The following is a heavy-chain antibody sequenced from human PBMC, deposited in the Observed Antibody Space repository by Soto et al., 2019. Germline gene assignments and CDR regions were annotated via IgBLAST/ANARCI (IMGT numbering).Heavy chain of an antibody. D-gene: IGHD3-22*01. V-gene: IGHV3-64*01. CDR3: ARDNGPYDSRGYYYEDANYYGMDV. CDR1: GFTFSSYA. Sequence: EVQLVESGGDLVQPGGSLRLSCEASGFTFSSYAMHWVRQAPGKGLEYVSAISSNGGSTYYANSVKGRFTISRDNSKNTLYLQMGSLSAEDMAVYYCARDNGPYDSRGYYYEDANYYGMDVWGQGTTVTVSS. J-gene: IGHJ6*02. CDR2: ISSNGGST.